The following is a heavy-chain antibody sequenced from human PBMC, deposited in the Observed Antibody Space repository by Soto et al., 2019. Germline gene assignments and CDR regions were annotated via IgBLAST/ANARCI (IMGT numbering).Heavy chain of an antibody. J-gene: IGHJ6*02. D-gene: IGHD6-6*01. CDR3: TRVPYAGLEYSSMDV. CDR1: GFTFSGST. V-gene: IGHV3-73*02. Sequence: EVQLVESGGGLVQPGGSLKLSCAASGFTFSGSTMHWVRQASGKGLEWVGRIRSKTNSYATAYAASVKGRFTIYRDDSRNTAYLQMNSLKTEDTAVYYCTRVPYAGLEYSSMDVWGQGTTVTVSS. CDR2: IRSKTNSYAT.